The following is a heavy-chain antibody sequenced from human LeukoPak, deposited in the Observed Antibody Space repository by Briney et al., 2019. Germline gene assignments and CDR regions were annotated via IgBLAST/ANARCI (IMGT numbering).Heavy chain of an antibody. Sequence: PGGSLRLSCAASGFTFSSYSMNWVRQAPGKGLEWVSSISSSSSYIYYADSVKGRFTISRDNAKNSLYLQMNSLRAEDTAVYYCATGRGAVAPGSFDYWGQGTLVTVSS. V-gene: IGHV3-21*01. D-gene: IGHD6-19*01. CDR1: GFTFSSYS. CDR2: ISSSSSYI. CDR3: ATGRGAVAPGSFDY. J-gene: IGHJ4*02.